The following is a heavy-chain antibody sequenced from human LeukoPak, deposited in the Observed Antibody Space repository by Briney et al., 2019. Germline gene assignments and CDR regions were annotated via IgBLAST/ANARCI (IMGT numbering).Heavy chain of an antibody. J-gene: IGHJ3*02. D-gene: IGHD2-21*01. V-gene: IGHV3-21*01. Sequence: GGSLRLSCAASGFTFSSYSMNWVRQAPGKGLEWVSSISSSSSYIYYADSVKGRFTIPRDNAKNSLYLQMNSLRAEDTAVYYCAREEAVIAPADAFDIWGQGTMVTVSS. CDR1: GFTFSSYS. CDR3: AREEAVIAPADAFDI. CDR2: ISSSSSYI.